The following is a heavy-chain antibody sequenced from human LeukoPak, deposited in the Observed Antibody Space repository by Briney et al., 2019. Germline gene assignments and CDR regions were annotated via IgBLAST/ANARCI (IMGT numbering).Heavy chain of an antibody. CDR1: GGTFSSHA. CDR3: ARDAYGSGSY. D-gene: IGHD3-10*01. J-gene: IGHJ4*02. V-gene: IGHV1-69*13. CDR2: IIPIFGTA. Sequence: ASVKVSCKASGGTFSSHAISWVRQAPGQGLGWMGGIIPIFGTANYAQKFQGRVTITADESTSTAYMELSSLRSEDTAVYYCARDAYGSGSYWGQGTLVTVSS.